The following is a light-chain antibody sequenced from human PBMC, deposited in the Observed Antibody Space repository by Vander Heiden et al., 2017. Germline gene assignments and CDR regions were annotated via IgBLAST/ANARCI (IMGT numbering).Light chain of an antibody. Sequence: DIQMTQSPSTLSASVGDRVTITCRASQSISSWLAWYQQKPGKAPKLLIYKASSLESGVPSRFSGSGSGTEFTLTISSLQPDDFATYYCRQENSYSITFGQGTRLEIK. V-gene: IGKV1-5*03. CDR3: RQENSYSIT. CDR1: QSISSW. J-gene: IGKJ5*01. CDR2: KAS.